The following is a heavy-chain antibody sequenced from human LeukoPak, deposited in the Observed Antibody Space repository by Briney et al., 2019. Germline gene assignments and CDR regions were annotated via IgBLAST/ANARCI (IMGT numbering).Heavy chain of an antibody. CDR1: GGSISNYY. CDR2: IYYSGST. D-gene: IGHD2-2*01. CDR3: ARTSSTSCPADY. Sequence: SETLSLTCTVSGGSISNYYWSWIRQHPGKGLEWIGYIYYSGSTYYNPSLKSRVTISVDTSKNQFSLKLSSVTAADTAVYYCARTSSTSCPADYWGQGTLVTVSS. V-gene: IGHV4-59*06. J-gene: IGHJ4*02.